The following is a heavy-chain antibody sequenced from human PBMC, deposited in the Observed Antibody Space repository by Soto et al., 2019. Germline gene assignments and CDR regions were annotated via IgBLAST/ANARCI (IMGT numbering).Heavy chain of an antibody. CDR2: ISITGSTI. CDR3: ARRNVFAL. J-gene: IGHJ3*01. V-gene: IGHV3-11*01. CDR1: GLTFGDFY. Sequence: GGSLRLSCAASGLTFGDFYMSWIRQCPGKGLEWVSYISITGSTIYYADSVKGRFTISRDNAKNSLYLQMNSLRAEVTAVYYCARRNVFALWGRGTMVIGSS.